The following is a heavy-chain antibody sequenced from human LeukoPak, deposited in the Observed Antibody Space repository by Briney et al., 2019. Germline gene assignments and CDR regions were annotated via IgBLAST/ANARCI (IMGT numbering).Heavy chain of an antibody. V-gene: IGHV1-69*13. CDR1: GGTFSSYA. CDR2: IIPIFGTA. D-gene: IGHD6-19*01. CDR3: ARSSTRLWLVRGNYFDY. J-gene: IGHJ4*02. Sequence: SVKVSCKASGGTFSSYAISWVRQAPGQGLEWMGGIIPIFGTANYAQKFQGRVTITADESTSTAYMELSRLRSDDTAVYYCARSSTRLWLVRGNYFDYWGQGTLVTVSS.